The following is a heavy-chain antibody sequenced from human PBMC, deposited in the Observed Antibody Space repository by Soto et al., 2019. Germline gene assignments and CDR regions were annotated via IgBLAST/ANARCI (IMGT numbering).Heavy chain of an antibody. CDR3: ARDGHNLFDP. Sequence: APAEVTCKASGYTITSYAICWVRQAPGQGLEWMGWISAYNGNTNYAQKLQGRVTMTTDTSTSTAYMELRSLRSDDTAVYYCARDGHNLFDPCGQGTLVT. V-gene: IGHV1-18*01. J-gene: IGHJ5*02. CDR1: GYTITSYA. CDR2: ISAYNGNT.